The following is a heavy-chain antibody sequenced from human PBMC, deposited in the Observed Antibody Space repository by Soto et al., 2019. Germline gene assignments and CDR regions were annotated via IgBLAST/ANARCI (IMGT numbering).Heavy chain of an antibody. CDR2: INQDGSGT. D-gene: IGHD6-19*01. V-gene: IGHV3-7*03. J-gene: IGHJ4*02. CDR1: EFTFISSF. Sequence: PSETLSLTCIASEFTFISSFMGWVRQAPGKGLEWVANINQDGSGTYYVDSVKGRFTISRDNAKNSLYLQMNSLRAEDTAVYYCARYFRGSGRYFFDHWGQGTLVTVS. CDR3: ARYFRGSGRYFFDH.